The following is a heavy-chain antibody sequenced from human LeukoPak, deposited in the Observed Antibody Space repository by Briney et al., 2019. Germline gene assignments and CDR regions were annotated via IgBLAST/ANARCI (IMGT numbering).Heavy chain of an antibody. Sequence: GASVKVSCKASGYTFTRYYMHWVRQAPGQGLEWMGWINPNSGGTNYAQKFQGRVTVTRDTSISTAYMELSRLRSDDTAVYYCATGRSSSWYGMDVWGQGTTVTVSS. J-gene: IGHJ6*02. CDR2: INPNSGGT. D-gene: IGHD6-13*01. CDR1: GYTFTRYY. CDR3: ATGRSSSWYGMDV. V-gene: IGHV1-2*02.